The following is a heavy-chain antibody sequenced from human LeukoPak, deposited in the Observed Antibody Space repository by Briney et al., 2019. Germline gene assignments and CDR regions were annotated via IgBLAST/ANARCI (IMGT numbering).Heavy chain of an antibody. CDR1: GGSVSGYY. V-gene: IGHV4-59*02. Sequence: SETLSLTCVVSGGSVSGYYWGWIRQPPGRGLEWIGYVYYSGSTNYNPSFKSRITISVDTSRNQFSLQLSSVTAADTAVYYCARDRGPWTMISNNYFDYWGQGTLVTVSS. CDR3: ARDRGPWTMISNNYFDY. CDR2: VYYSGST. J-gene: IGHJ4*02. D-gene: IGHD3-22*01.